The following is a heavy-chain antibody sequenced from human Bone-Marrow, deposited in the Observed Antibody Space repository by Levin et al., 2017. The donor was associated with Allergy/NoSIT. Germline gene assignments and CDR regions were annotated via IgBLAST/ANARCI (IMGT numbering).Heavy chain of an antibody. CDR1: GFTFSSYA. CDR3: AKALGGGSYYTRGFDY. Sequence: GGSLRLSCAASGFTFSSYAMSWVRQAPGKGLEWVSAISGSGGSTYYADSVKGRFTISRDNSKNTLYLQMNSLRAEDTAVYYCAKALGGGSYYTRGFDYWGQGTLVTVSS. V-gene: IGHV3-23*01. J-gene: IGHJ4*02. D-gene: IGHD1-26*01. CDR2: ISGSGGST.